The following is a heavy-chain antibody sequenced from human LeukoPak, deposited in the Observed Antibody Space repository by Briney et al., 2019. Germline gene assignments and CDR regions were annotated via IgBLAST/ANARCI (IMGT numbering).Heavy chain of an antibody. CDR3: ARDNGYSSSYYWFDP. Sequence: PGGSLRLSCAASGFTVSSNYMSWVRQAPGKGREWVSVIYSGGSTYYADSVKGRFTISRDNSKNTLYLQMNSLRAEDTAVYYCARDNGYSSSYYWFDPWGQGTLVTVSS. V-gene: IGHV3-66*01. D-gene: IGHD6-6*01. CDR2: IYSGGST. J-gene: IGHJ5*02. CDR1: GFTVSSNY.